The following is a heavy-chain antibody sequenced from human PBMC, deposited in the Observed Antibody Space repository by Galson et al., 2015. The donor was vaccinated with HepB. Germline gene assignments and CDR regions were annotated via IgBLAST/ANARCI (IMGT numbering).Heavy chain of an antibody. J-gene: IGHJ6*02. D-gene: IGHD3-22*01. Sequence: SVKVSCKASGGTFSSYAISWVRQAPGQGLEWMGGIIPIFGTANYAQKFQGRDTITADESTSTAYMELSSLRSEDTAVYYCARSSRYYYDTRSSYYGMDVWGQGTTVTVSS. V-gene: IGHV1-69*13. CDR2: IIPIFGTA. CDR3: ARSSRYYYDTRSSYYGMDV. CDR1: GGTFSSYA.